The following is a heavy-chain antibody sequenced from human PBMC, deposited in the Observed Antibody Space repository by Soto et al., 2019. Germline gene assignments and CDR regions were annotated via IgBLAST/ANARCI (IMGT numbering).Heavy chain of an antibody. V-gene: IGHV4-59*01. CDR2: IYYSGST. Sequence: SETLSLTCTVSGGSISSYYWSWIRQPPGKGLEWIGYIYYSGSTNYNPSLKSRVTISVDTSKNQFSLKLSSVTAADTAVYYCASYFDWPNAFDIWGQGTMVTVSS. CDR3: ASYFDWPNAFDI. CDR1: GGSISSYY. D-gene: IGHD3-9*01. J-gene: IGHJ3*02.